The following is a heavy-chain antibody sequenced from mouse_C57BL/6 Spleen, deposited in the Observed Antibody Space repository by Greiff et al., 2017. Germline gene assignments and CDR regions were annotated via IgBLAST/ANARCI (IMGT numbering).Heavy chain of an antibody. V-gene: IGHV1-62-2*01. CDR3: ARHEGRIRCYDGYPAWLAY. Sequence: QVQLQQSGAELVKPGASVKLSCKASGYTFTEYTIHWVKQRSGQGLEWIGWFYPGSGSIKYNEKFKDKATLTADKSSSTVYMELSRLTSEDSAVYFCARHEGRIRCYDGYPAWLAYWGQGTLVTVSA. J-gene: IGHJ3*01. CDR1: GYTFTEYT. D-gene: IGHD2-3*01. CDR2: FYPGSGSI.